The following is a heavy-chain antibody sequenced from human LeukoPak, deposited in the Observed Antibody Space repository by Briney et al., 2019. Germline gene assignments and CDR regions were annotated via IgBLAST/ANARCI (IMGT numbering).Heavy chain of an antibody. J-gene: IGHJ6*02. CDR3: ARDWRGVPGTARYYYFGMDV. CDR1: GGSIGSYY. V-gene: IGHV4-59*01. CDR2: VYYNGIT. D-gene: IGHD6-13*01. Sequence: SGTLSLTCTVSGGSIGSYYWSWIRQPPGKGLEWIGYVYYNGITNCNPSLKSRVTISVDTSKIQFSLRLTSVTAADTAVYYCARDWRGVPGTARYYYFGMDVWGQGATVTVSS.